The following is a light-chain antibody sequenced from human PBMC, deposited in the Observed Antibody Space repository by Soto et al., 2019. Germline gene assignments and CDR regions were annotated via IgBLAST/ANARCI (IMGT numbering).Light chain of an antibody. CDR3: QQYSTYPLT. V-gene: IGKV1-5*03. J-gene: IGKJ4*01. CDR2: KAS. Sequence: DIQMTQSPSTLSASVGDRVTITCRASQSISSWLAWYHQKPGKVPDLLIYKASNLETGVPGRFSGSGSGTEFTLTISSLQPDDFATYYCQQYSTYPLTFGGGTKVDI. CDR1: QSISSW.